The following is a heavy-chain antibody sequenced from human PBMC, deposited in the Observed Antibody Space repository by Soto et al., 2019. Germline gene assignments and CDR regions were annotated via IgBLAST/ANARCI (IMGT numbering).Heavy chain of an antibody. CDR2: INHSGST. CDR1: GGSFSGYY. V-gene: IGHV4-34*01. J-gene: IGHJ6*02. CDR3: ARVLAYYDFWSGYWYYYGMDV. D-gene: IGHD3-3*01. Sequence: PSETLSLTCAVYGGSFSGYYWSWIRQPPGKGLEWIGEINHSGSTNYNPSLKSRVTISVDTSKNQFSLKLSSVTAADTAVYYCARVLAYYDFWSGYWYYYGMDVWGQGTTVTVSS.